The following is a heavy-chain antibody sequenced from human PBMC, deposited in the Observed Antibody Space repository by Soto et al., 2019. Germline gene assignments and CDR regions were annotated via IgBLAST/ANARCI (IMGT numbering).Heavy chain of an antibody. Sequence: TLSLTCSVSGHSIFTFAYFWAWIRQPPGQALVDIGYIYKIATSYYNPSFESRVAISVDTPRRHFSLKATSWTRSDTVMYFCARGRYCLTGSCFSNWFDSWGKAALVTVSS. CDR3: ARGRYCLTGSCFSNWFDS. V-gene: IGHV4-30-4*01. J-gene: IGHJ5*01. D-gene: IGHD2-15*01. CDR2: IYKIATS. CDR1: GHSIFTFAYF.